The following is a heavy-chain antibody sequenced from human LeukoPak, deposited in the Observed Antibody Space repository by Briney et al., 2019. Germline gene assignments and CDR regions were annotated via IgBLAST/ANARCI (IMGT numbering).Heavy chain of an antibody. Sequence: SETLSLTCAVYGGSFSGYYWSWIRQPPGKGLEWIGEINHSGSTNCNPSLKSRVTISVDTSKNQFSLKLSSVTAADTAVYYCAATRRRDGYNFCFDYWGQGTLVTVSS. V-gene: IGHV4-34*01. CDR1: GGSFSGYY. J-gene: IGHJ4*02. CDR2: INHSGST. CDR3: AATRRRDGYNFCFDY. D-gene: IGHD5-24*01.